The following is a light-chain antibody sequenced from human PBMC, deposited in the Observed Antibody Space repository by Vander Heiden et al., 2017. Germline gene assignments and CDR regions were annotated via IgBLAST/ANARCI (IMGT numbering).Light chain of an antibody. J-gene: IGLJ1*01. V-gene: IGLV1-51*01. CDR1: SSNIGNNY. CDR2: DNN. CDR3: GTWDSSLSAYV. Sequence: QKVTISCSGSSSNIGNNYVSWYQQLPGTAPKLLIYDNNKRPSGIPDRFSGSKSGTSATLGITGLQAGDEADYYCGTWDSSLSAYVFGTGTKVTVL.